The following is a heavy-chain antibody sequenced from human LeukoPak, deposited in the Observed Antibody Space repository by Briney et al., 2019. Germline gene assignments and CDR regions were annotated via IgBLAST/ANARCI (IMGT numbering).Heavy chain of an antibody. V-gene: IGHV1-2*02. CDR1: GYTFTGYY. CDR3: AREGDGQWELRDAFDI. CDR2: INPNSGGT. J-gene: IGHJ3*02. Sequence: ASVKVSCKASGYTFTGYYMHWVRQAPGQGLEWMGWINPNSGGTNYAQKFQGRVTMTRDTSISTAYMELSRLRSDDTAVYYCAREGDGQWELRDAFDIWGQGTMVTVSS. D-gene: IGHD1-26*01.